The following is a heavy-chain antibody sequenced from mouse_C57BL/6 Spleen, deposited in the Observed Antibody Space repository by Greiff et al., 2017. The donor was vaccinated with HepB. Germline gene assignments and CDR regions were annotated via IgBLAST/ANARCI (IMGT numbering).Heavy chain of an antibody. CDR1: GYTFTSYW. CDR2: IDPSDRET. J-gene: IGHJ2*01. CDR3: ATIPYRSWDSFDY. D-gene: IGHD1-1*01. Sequence: VQLQQPGAELVRPGSSVKLSCKASGYTFTSYWMHWVKQRPIQGLEWIGNIDPSDRETHYNQKFKDKATLTVDKSTSTAYMQLSNLTSEDSAVYYCATIPYRSWDSFDYWGQGTPLTVSS. V-gene: IGHV1-52*01.